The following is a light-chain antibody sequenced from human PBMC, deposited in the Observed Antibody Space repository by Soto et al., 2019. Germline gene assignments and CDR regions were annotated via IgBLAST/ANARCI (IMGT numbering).Light chain of an antibody. J-gene: IGLJ1*01. CDR2: EVS. CDR3: CSYAGSPYV. CDR1: SSDVGSYNL. Sequence: QSVLTQPASVSASPGQSITISCTGTSSDVGSYNLVSWYQQHPGKAPKLMTYEVSKRPSGVSNRFSGSKSGNTASLTISGLQAEDEADYYCCSYAGSPYVFGTGTKVTVL. V-gene: IGLV2-23*02.